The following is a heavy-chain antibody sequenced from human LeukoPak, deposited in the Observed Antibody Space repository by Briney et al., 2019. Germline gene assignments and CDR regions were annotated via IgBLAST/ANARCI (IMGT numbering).Heavy chain of an antibody. V-gene: IGHV3-74*01. Sequence: GGSLRLSCAASGFAFSNYWMHWVRQAPGKGPVWVSRIKNDGSITNYADSVKGRFTISRDKAKNTLYLQMSSLRAEDTAVYYSVVWESRWGQGTPVTVSS. D-gene: IGHD1-26*01. CDR1: GFAFSNYW. J-gene: IGHJ4*02. CDR2: IKNDGSIT. CDR3: VVWESR.